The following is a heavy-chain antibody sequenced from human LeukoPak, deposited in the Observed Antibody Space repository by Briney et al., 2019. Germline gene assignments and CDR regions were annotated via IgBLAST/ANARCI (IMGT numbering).Heavy chain of an antibody. D-gene: IGHD3-16*01. J-gene: IGHJ4*02. CDR3: ARTYDYVWGSYPYYFDY. CDR2: MYYSGST. CDR1: GGSISSNTYY. V-gene: IGHV4-39*01. Sequence: SETLSLTCTVSGGSISSNTYYWGWIRRPPGKGLEWIGSMYYSGSTYYNPSLKSRVTISVDTSKNQFSLKLSSVTAADTAVYYCARTYDYVWGSYPYYFDYWGQGTLVTVSS.